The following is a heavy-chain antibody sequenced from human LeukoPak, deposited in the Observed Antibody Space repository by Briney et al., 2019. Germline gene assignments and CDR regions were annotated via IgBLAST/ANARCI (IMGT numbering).Heavy chain of an antibody. Sequence: ASVKVSCKASGYTFTSYYMHWVRQAPGQGLEWMGIINPSGGSTNYAQKFQGRVTITADESTSTAYMELSSLRSEDTAVYYCAARYYYGSGSYYNVPFDIWGQGTMVTVSS. CDR3: AARYYYGSGSYYNVPFDI. CDR2: INPSGGST. D-gene: IGHD3-10*01. J-gene: IGHJ3*02. V-gene: IGHV1-46*01. CDR1: GYTFTSYY.